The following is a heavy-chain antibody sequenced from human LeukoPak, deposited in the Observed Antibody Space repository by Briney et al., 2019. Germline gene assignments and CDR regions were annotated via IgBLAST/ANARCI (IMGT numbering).Heavy chain of an antibody. D-gene: IGHD4-17*01. CDR2: IYYSGST. J-gene: IGHJ4*02. CDR3: ARGPDDYGDFIDY. V-gene: IGHV4-59*01. CDR1: GGSISSYY. Sequence: PSETLSLTCTVSGGSISSYYWSWIRQPPGKGLEWIGYIYYSGSTNYNPSLKSRVTISVDTSKNQFSLKLSSVTAADTAVYYCARGPDDYGDFIDYWGQGTLVTVSS.